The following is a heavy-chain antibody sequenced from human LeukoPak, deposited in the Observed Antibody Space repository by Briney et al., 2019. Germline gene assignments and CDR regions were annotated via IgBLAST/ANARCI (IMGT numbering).Heavy chain of an antibody. CDR2: FSYSGST. Sequence: SETLSLTCTVSGGSVSSYYWSWIRQPPGKGLEWIGYFSYSGSTNYNPSLKSRVTISVDTSKNQFSLKLSSVTAADTAVYYCARGPLDSGYTYFDYWGQGTLVTVSS. D-gene: IGHD5-12*01. CDR1: GGSVSSYY. J-gene: IGHJ4*02. V-gene: IGHV4-59*02. CDR3: ARGPLDSGYTYFDY.